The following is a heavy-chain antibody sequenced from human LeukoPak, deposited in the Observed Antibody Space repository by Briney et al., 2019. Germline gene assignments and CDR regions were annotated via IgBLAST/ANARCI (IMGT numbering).Heavy chain of an antibody. J-gene: IGHJ5*02. V-gene: IGHV4-34*01. Sequence: SETLSLTCAVYGGSFSGYYWSWIRQPPGKGLEWIGEINHSGSTNYNPSLKSRVTISVDTSKNQFSLKLSSVTAADTAVYYCARSHYYGSGSYYVHWFDPWGQGTLVTVSS. D-gene: IGHD3-10*01. CDR3: ARSHYYGSGSYYVHWFDP. CDR2: INHSGST. CDR1: GGSFSGYY.